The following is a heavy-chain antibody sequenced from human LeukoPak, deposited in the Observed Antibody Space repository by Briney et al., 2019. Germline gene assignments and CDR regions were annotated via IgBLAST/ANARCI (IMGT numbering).Heavy chain of an antibody. V-gene: IGHV3-7*01. CDR1: GFTFSSYW. J-gene: IGHJ4*02. D-gene: IGHD3-3*01. Sequence: PGGSLRLSCAASGFTFSSYWMSWVRQAPGKGLEWVANIKQDGSEKYYVDSVKGRFTISRDNAKNSLYLQMNSLRAEDTAVYYCARLWYDFWSGYSRYDYWGQGTLVTVSS. CDR2: IKQDGSEK. CDR3: ARLWYDFWSGYSRYDY.